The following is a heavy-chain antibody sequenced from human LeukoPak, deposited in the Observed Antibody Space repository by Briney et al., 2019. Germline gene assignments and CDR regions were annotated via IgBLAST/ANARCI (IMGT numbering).Heavy chain of an antibody. Sequence: SETLFLTCAVYGGSFSGYYWSWIRQPPGKGLEWIGEINHSGSTNYNPSLKSRVTISVDTSKNQFSLKLSSVTAADTAVYYCARGRFAVPVDYWGQGTLVTVSS. CDR3: ARGRFAVPVDY. V-gene: IGHV4-34*01. CDR2: INHSGST. J-gene: IGHJ4*02. CDR1: GGSFSGYY. D-gene: IGHD3-3*01.